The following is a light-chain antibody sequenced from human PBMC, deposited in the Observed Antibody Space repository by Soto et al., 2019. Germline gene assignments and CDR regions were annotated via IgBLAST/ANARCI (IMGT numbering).Light chain of an antibody. J-gene: IGKJ2*01. CDR1: QTVSSNY. V-gene: IGKV3-20*01. CDR3: QQYGSSPPLYT. CDR2: GAF. Sequence: EIVLTQSPGTLSLSPGERATLSCRASQTVSSNYLAWYQQKPGQAPRLLIYGAFSRATGIPDRFSGSASGTDFTLTISRLEPEDFSVYYCQQYGSSPPLYTFGQGTKLEIK.